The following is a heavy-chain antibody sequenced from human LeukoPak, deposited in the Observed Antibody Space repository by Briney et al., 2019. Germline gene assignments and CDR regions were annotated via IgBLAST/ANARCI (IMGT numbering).Heavy chain of an antibody. CDR2: ISAYNGNT. Sequence: ASVKVSCKASGYTFTSYGISWVRQAPGQGLEWMGWISAYNGNTNYAQKLQGRVTMTTDTSTSTAYMELRSLRSDDTAVYYCARTFYRGYYYYYYMDVWGKGTTVTVSS. CDR3: ARTFYRGYYYYYYMDV. CDR1: GYTFTSYG. V-gene: IGHV1-18*01. J-gene: IGHJ6*03. D-gene: IGHD2/OR15-2a*01.